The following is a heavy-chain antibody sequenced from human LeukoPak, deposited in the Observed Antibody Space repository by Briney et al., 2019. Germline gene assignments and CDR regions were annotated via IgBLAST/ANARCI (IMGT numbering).Heavy chain of an antibody. CDR2: IKSKADGGTT. D-gene: IGHD5-12*01. CDR1: GFTFSNAW. CDR3: ATNSDYEGLFAY. J-gene: IGHJ4*02. V-gene: IGHV3-15*01. Sequence: GGSLRLSCAASGFTFSNAWMSWVRQAPGKGLEWVGRIKSKADGGTTDYAAPVKGRFTISRDDSKNTLYVQMNSLKTEDTAVYYCATNSDYEGLFAYWGQGSLVTVSS.